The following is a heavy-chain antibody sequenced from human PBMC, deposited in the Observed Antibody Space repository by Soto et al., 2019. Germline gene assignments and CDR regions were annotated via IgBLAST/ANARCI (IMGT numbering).Heavy chain of an antibody. CDR2: ISYDGSNK. D-gene: IGHD3-22*01. Sequence: GESLKISCAASGFTFSSYGMHWVRQAPGKGLEWVAVISYDGSNKYYADSVKGRFTISRDNSKNTLYLQMNSLRAEDTAVYYCAKEGKTMIVLDVWGQGTTVTVSS. J-gene: IGHJ6*02. CDR1: GFTFSSYG. V-gene: IGHV3-30*18. CDR3: AKEGKTMIVLDV.